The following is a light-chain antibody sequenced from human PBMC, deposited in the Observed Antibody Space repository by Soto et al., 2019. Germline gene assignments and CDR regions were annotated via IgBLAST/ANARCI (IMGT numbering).Light chain of an antibody. CDR2: TNN. CDR1: TSNIGSNF. J-gene: IGLJ3*02. V-gene: IGLV1-47*02. Sequence: QSVLTQPPSASGTPGQRVTISGSGSTSNIGSNFAYWYRQLPGTAPKLLIYTNNQWPSGVPDRFSGSKSGTSASLAISGLRSEDEAEYYCAAWDDSLSAYWVFGGGTKLTVL. CDR3: AAWDDSLSAYWV.